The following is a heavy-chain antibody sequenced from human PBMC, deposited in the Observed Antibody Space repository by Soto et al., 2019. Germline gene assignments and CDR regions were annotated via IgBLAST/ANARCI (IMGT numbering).Heavy chain of an antibody. CDR1: GGTFSSYA. Sequence: SVKVSCKASGGTFSSYAISWVRQAPGQGLEWMGGIIPIFGTANYAQKFQGRVTITADESTSTAYMELSSLRSEDTAVYYCAREGSKEGVVPAARRDYYYYYGMDVWGQGTKVTVSS. D-gene: IGHD2-2*01. J-gene: IGHJ6*02. V-gene: IGHV1-69*13. CDR2: IIPIFGTA. CDR3: AREGSKEGVVPAARRDYYYYYGMDV.